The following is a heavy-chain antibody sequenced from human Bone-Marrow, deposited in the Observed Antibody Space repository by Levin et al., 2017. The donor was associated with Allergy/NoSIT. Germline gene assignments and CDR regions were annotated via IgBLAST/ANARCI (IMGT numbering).Heavy chain of an antibody. CDR1: GGSISSGGYY. V-gene: IGHV4-31*03. CDR2: IYYSGST. J-gene: IGHJ2*01. D-gene: IGHD4-17*01. CDR3: AREKTTVTTTLSWYFDL. Sequence: SETLSLTCTVSGGSISSGGYYWSWIRQHPGKGLEWIGYIYYSGSTYYNPSLKSRVTISVDTSKNQFSLKLSSVTAADTAVYYCAREKTTVTTTLSWYFDLWGRGTLVTVSS.